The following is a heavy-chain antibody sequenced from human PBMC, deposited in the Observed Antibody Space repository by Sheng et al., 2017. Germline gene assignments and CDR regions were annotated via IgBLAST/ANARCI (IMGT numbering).Heavy chain of an antibody. CDR3: ARGRSRGRGAFDI. V-gene: IGHV4-34*01. CDR1: GGSFSGYY. CDR2: INHSGST. Sequence: QVQLQQWGAGLLKPSETLSLTCAVYGGSFSGYYWSWIRQPPWKGLEWIGEINHSGSTNYNPSLKSRVTISVDTSKNQFSLKLSSVTAADTAVYYCARGRSRGRGAFDIWGQGTMVTVSS. D-gene: IGHD3-10*01. J-gene: IGHJ3*02.